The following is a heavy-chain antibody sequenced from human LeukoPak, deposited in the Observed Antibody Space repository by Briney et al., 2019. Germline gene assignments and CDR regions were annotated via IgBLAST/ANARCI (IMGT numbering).Heavy chain of an antibody. CDR3: ARDWYSGSYGTGDAFDI. J-gene: IGHJ3*02. D-gene: IGHD1-26*01. V-gene: IGHV3-74*01. Sequence: GGSLRLSCAASGFAFSSYWMHWVRQAPGKGLVWVSRINTDGSSTSYADSVKGRFTISRDNAKNTLYLQMNSLRAEDTAVYYCARDWYSGSYGTGDAFDIWGQGTMVTVSS. CDR2: INTDGSST. CDR1: GFAFSSYW.